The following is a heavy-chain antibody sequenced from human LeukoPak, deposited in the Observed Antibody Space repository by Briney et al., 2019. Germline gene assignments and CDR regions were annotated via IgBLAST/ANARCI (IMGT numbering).Heavy chain of an antibody. CDR1: GGSISSGDYY. D-gene: IGHD2-15*01. Sequence: PSETLSLTCTVSGGSISSGDYYWSWIRQPPGKGLEWIGYIYYSGSTYYNPSLKSRVTISVDTSKNQFSLKLSSVTAADTAVYYCARGVVPARFWFDPWGQGTLVTVSS. V-gene: IGHV4-30-4*01. CDR2: IYYSGST. J-gene: IGHJ5*02. CDR3: ARGVVPARFWFDP.